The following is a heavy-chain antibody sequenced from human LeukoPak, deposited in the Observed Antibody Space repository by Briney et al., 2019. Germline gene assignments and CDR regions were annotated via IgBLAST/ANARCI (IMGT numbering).Heavy chain of an antibody. J-gene: IGHJ5*02. CDR3: ARNYYYDSSGFYLRLDP. V-gene: IGHV4-4*02. CDR1: GGSITSSNW. CDR2: VYHSGSI. D-gene: IGHD3-22*01. Sequence: SETLSLTCDVSGGSITSSNWWSWVRQPPGKGLEWIGEVYHSGSINYNPSLKSRVTISVDKSKNQFSLKLSSVTVADTAVYYCARNYYYDSSGFYLRLDPWGQGTLVTVSS.